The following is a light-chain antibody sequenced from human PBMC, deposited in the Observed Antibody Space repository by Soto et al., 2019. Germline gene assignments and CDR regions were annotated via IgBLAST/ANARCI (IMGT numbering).Light chain of an antibody. CDR2: EVS. CDR1: SRDVGGYNY. V-gene: IGLV2-14*01. J-gene: IGLJ2*01. Sequence: QSALTQPASVSGSPGQSITISCTGTSRDVGGYNYVSWYQQHPGKAPKLMIYEVSNRPSGVSNRFSGSKSGNTASLTISGLQAEDEADYYCSSYPTSSTLVVFGGGTKLTVL. CDR3: SSYPTSSTLVV.